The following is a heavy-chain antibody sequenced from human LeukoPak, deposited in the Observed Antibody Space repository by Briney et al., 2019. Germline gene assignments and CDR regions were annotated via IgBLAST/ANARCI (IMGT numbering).Heavy chain of an antibody. V-gene: IGHV1-18*01. D-gene: IGHD1-26*01. CDR3: ARGGVGATTCDY. CDR2: ISVYNGNT. Sequence: ASVKVSCKASGYTFTRDGISWVRQAPGQGLEWMGWISVYNGNTKYAQKFQGRVTMTTDTSTSTAYMELRSLRSDDTAVYYCARGGVGATTCDYWGQGTLVTVSS. J-gene: IGHJ4*02. CDR1: GYTFTRDG.